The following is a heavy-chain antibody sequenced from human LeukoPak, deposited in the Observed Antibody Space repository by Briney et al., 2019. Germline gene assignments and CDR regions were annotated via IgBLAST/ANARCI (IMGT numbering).Heavy chain of an antibody. Sequence: SETLSLTCTVSGGSISSYYWSWIRRPPGTGLEWIGYIYYSGSTNYNPSLKSRVTISVDTSKNQFSLKLSSVTAADTAVYYCARATIAAAGAFDIWGQGTMVTVSS. CDR2: IYYSGST. CDR3: ARATIAAAGAFDI. D-gene: IGHD6-13*01. V-gene: IGHV4-59*01. J-gene: IGHJ3*02. CDR1: GGSISSYY.